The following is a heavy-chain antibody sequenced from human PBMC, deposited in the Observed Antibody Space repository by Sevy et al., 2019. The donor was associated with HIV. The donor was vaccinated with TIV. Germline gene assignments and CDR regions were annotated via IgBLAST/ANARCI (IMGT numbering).Heavy chain of an antibody. Sequence: ASVKVSCKVSGYTLTELSMHWVRQAPGKGLEWMGGFDPEDGETIYAQKFQGRVTMTEDTSTDTAYMELSSLRSEDMAVYYCATRYYDSSGLLGWGQGTLVTVSS. CDR3: ATRYYDSSGLLG. V-gene: IGHV1-24*01. CDR2: FDPEDGET. CDR1: GYTLTELS. D-gene: IGHD3-22*01. J-gene: IGHJ4*02.